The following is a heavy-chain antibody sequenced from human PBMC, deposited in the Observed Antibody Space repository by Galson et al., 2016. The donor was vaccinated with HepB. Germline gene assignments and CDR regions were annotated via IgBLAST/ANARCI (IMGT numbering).Heavy chain of an antibody. D-gene: IGHD3-3*01. Sequence: SLRLSCAASGFTFSSYAMHWVRQAPGKGLEWVAVISYDGSNKYYADSVKGRFTISRDNSKNTLYLQMNSLRAEDTAVYYCASTILGVVFKRQLDYWGQGTLVTVSS. J-gene: IGHJ4*02. V-gene: IGHV3-30-3*01. CDR1: GFTFSSYA. CDR2: ISYDGSNK. CDR3: ASTILGVVFKRQLDY.